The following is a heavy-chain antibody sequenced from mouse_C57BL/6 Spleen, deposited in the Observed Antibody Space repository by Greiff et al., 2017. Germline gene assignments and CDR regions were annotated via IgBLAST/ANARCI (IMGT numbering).Heavy chain of an antibody. CDR2: INPSNGGT. Sequence: VQLQQPGTELVKPGASVKLSCKASGYTFTSYWMHWVQQRPGQGLELIGNINPSNGGTNYNEKFKGKATLTVDKSSSTAYMQLSSLTSEDSAVYYCARTYGSSYGYAMDYWGQGTSVTVSS. CDR1: GYTFTSYW. CDR3: ARTYGSSYGYAMDY. V-gene: IGHV1-53*01. D-gene: IGHD1-1*01. J-gene: IGHJ4*01.